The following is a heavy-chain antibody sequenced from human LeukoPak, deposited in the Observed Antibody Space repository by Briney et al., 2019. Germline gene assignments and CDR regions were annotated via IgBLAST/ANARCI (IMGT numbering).Heavy chain of an antibody. V-gene: IGHV3-74*01. D-gene: IGHD6-13*01. CDR1: GFTFSSYW. CDR2: INSDGSST. CDR3: ASNTAGDGY. J-gene: IGHJ4*02. Sequence: GGSLRLSCAASGFTFSSYWMHWVRQAPGKGLVWVSRINSDGSSTSHANSVKGRFTIPRDNAKNTLYLQMNSLRAEDTAVYYCASNTAGDGYWGQGTLVTVSS.